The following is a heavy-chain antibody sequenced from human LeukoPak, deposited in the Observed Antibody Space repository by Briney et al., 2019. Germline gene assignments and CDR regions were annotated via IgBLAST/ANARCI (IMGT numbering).Heavy chain of an antibody. CDR2: ISSSSSYI. J-gene: IGHJ4*02. CDR1: GFTFSSYS. D-gene: IGHD3-16*01. CDR3: ATQYYDYVWGTNPPDY. V-gene: IGHV3-21*01. Sequence: GGSLRLSCAASGFTFSSYSMNWVRQAPGKGLDWVSSISSSSSYIYYADSVKGRFTISRDNSKNSLFLLMARLTAEDTGTYYCATQYYDYVWGTNPPDYRGQGTLVTVSS.